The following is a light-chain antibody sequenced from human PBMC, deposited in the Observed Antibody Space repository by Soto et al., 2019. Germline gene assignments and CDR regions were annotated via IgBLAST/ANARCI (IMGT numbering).Light chain of an antibody. CDR2: EVT. Sequence: QSALTQPASVSGSPGQSITISCTGTSSDVGGYDYVSWYQQHPGKAPKLMIYEVTNRPSGVSNRFSGSKSDNTASLTISGLQAEDEADYYRSSYTSSSTRVFGVGTKLTVL. J-gene: IGLJ3*02. CDR1: SSDVGGYDY. CDR3: SSYTSSSTRV. V-gene: IGLV2-14*01.